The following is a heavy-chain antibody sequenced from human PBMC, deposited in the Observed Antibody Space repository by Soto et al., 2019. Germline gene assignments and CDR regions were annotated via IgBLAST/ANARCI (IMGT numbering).Heavy chain of an antibody. D-gene: IGHD2-15*01. V-gene: IGHV1-69*13. CDR2: IIPIFGTA. CDR1: GGTFSSYA. J-gene: IGHJ6*02. CDR3: VRKEGYCSGGSCYYGMDV. Sequence: SVKVSCKASGGTFSSYAISWVRQAPGQGLEWMGGIIPIFGTANYAQKFQGRVTITADESTSTAYMELSSLRSEDTAVYYCVRKEGYCSGGSCYYGMDVWGQGTTVTVSS.